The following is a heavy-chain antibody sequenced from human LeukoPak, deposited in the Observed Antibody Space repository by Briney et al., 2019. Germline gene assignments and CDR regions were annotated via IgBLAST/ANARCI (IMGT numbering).Heavy chain of an antibody. D-gene: IGHD2-2*03. CDR1: GFSLTNYG. CDR2: ISYDGSNK. CDR3: AKDVVGYCSSTSCYAPDY. Sequence: GGSLRLSCAASGFSLTNYGIHWVRQAPGKGLEWVAVISYDGSNKYYADSVKGRFTISRDNSKNTLYLQMNSLRAEDTAVYYCAKDVVGYCSSTSCYAPDYWGQGTLVTVSS. J-gene: IGHJ4*02. V-gene: IGHV3-30*18.